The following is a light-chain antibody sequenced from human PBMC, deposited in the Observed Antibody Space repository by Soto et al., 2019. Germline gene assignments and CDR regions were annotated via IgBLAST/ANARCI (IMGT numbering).Light chain of an antibody. J-gene: IGLJ1*01. V-gene: IGLV1-44*01. CDR3: AAWDDSLNGYV. CDR1: SFNIGRNT. Sequence: QSVLTHSPSAPGPPWQRVTICFSGGSFNIGRNTVSWYQQVPGTAPKLVIYSSNQRPSGVPDRFSGSKSGTSASLAISGLQSKDEADCYCAAWDDSLNGYVFGTGTKV. CDR2: SSN.